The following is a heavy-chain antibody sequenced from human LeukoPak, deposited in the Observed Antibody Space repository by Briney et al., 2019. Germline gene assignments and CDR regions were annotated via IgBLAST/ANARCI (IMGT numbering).Heavy chain of an antibody. V-gene: IGHV4-39*01. D-gene: IGHD3-10*01. Sequence: PSETLSLTCTVSGGSISSSSYYWGWIRQPPGKGLEWIGSIYYSGSTYYNPSLKSRVTISVDTSKNQFSLKLSSVTAADTAVYYCARQGKRDDYVDYWGQGTLVTVSS. CDR1: GGSISSSSYY. CDR3: ARQGKRDDYVDY. J-gene: IGHJ4*02. CDR2: IYYSGST.